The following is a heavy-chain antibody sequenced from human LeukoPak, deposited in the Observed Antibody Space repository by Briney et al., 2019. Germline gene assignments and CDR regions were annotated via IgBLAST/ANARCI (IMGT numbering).Heavy chain of an antibody. V-gene: IGHV3-21*01. CDR1: GFTFSSYS. D-gene: IGHD3-9*01. CDR2: ISSSSSYI. Sequence: GGSLRLSCAASGFTFSSYSINWVRQAPGKGLEWVSSISSSSSYIYYADSLKGRFTISRDNAKNSLYLQMNSLRAEDTAVYYCARDPQLRYFDWLLSESGDYFDYWGQGTLVTVSS. CDR3: ARDPQLRYFDWLLSESGDYFDY. J-gene: IGHJ4*02.